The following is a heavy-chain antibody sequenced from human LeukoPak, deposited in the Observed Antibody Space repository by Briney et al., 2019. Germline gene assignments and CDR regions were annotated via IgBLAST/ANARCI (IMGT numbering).Heavy chain of an antibody. Sequence: SETLSLTCTVSGGSISSYYWSWIRQPPGKGLEWIGYIYYSGSTCYNPSLKSRVTISVDTSKNQFSLRLNSVTAADTAVYYCARDHYYDSSGYTFRHWGQGTLVTVSS. J-gene: IGHJ1*01. V-gene: IGHV4-59*01. CDR1: GGSISSYY. CDR3: ARDHYYDSSGYTFRH. D-gene: IGHD3-22*01. CDR2: IYYSGST.